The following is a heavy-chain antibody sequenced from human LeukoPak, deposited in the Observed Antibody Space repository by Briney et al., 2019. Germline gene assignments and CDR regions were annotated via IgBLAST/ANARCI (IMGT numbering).Heavy chain of an antibody. CDR1: GFTFSSYW. CDR3: AKDRGWLTVYWYFDL. Sequence: GGSLRLSCAASGFTFSSYWMSWVRQAPGKGLEWVSAISGSGGSTYYADSVKGRFTISRDNSKNTLYLQMNSLRAEDTAVYYCAKDRGWLTVYWYFDLWGRGTLVTVSS. D-gene: IGHD5-12*01. CDR2: ISGSGGST. J-gene: IGHJ2*01. V-gene: IGHV3-23*01.